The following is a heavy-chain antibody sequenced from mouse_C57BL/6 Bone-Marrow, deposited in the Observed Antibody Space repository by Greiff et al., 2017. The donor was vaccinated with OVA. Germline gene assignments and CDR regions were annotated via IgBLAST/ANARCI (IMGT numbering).Heavy chain of an antibody. Sequence: EVKLVESGGGLVQPGGSLKLSCAASGFTFSDCGMAWVRQAPRKGPEWVAFISNLAYSIYYADTVTGRFTISRENAKNTLYLEMSSLRSEDTAMYYCARLGKTFYGSSRYWYFDVWGTGTTVTVSS. D-gene: IGHD1-1*01. J-gene: IGHJ1*03. CDR3: ARLGKTFYGSSRYWYFDV. CDR2: ISNLAYSI. V-gene: IGHV5-15*01. CDR1: GFTFSDCG.